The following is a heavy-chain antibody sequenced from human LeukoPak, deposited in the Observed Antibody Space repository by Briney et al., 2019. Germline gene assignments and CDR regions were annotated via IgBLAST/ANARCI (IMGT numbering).Heavy chain of an antibody. CDR1: GYTFTGYY. V-gene: IGHV1-2*02. J-gene: IGHJ4*02. D-gene: IGHD5-12*01. CDR2: INPNSGGT. Sequence: GAPVKVSCTASGYTFTGYYMHWVRQAPGQGLEWMGWINPNSGGTNYAEKFQGRVTMTRDTSISTAYMELSRLRSDDTAVYYCARDGATNFDFWGQGTLVTVSS. CDR3: ARDGATNFDF.